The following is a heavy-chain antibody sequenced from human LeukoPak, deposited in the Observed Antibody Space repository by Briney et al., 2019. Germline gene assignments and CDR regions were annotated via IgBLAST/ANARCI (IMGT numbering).Heavy chain of an antibody. CDR1: GFSFSSHA. CDR2: ISDSGAST. V-gene: IGHV3-23*01. D-gene: IGHD1-1*01. J-gene: IGHJ4*02. Sequence: GGSLRLSCAASGFSFSSHAMNWVRQAPGKGLEWVSRISDSGASTYYADSVKGRFTISRDNSKNTLYLQMNSLRAEDTAVYYCAKEKYNWNDRRAEGFDYWGQGTLVTVSS. CDR3: AKEKYNWNDRRAEGFDY.